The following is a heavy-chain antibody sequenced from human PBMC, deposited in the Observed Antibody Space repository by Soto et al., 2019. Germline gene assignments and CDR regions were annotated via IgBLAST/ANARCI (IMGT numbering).Heavy chain of an antibody. CDR1: GGSPSYYY. J-gene: IGHJ4*02. V-gene: IGHV4-59*12. CDR2: IDDSGRT. D-gene: IGHD4-4*01. CDR3: ARDDRDDYIGNFSY. Sequence: SETLSLTCTISGGSPSYYYWTWIRQPPGKGLEWIGNIDDSGRTNYNPSLKSRVTISVDTSSNQFSLKVSSVTAADTAVYYCARDDRDDYIGNFSYWGQGTLVTVSS.